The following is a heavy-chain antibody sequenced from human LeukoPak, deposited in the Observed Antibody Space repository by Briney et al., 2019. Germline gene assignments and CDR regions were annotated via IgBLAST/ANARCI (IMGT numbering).Heavy chain of an antibody. D-gene: IGHD6-6*01. Sequence: SVKVSCKASGGTFSSYAISWVRQAPGQGLEWTGGIIPIFGTANYAQKFQGRVTITADESTSTAYMELSSLRSEDTAVYYCASEPPPEYSSSHFDYWGQGTLVTVSS. CDR1: GGTFSSYA. J-gene: IGHJ4*02. V-gene: IGHV1-69*13. CDR2: IIPIFGTA. CDR3: ASEPPPEYSSSHFDY.